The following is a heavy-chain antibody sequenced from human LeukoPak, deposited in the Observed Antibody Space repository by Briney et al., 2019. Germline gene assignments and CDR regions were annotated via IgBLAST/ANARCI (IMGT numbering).Heavy chain of an antibody. CDR2: IIPIFGIA. CDR1: GGTFSSYA. D-gene: IGHD4-17*01. J-gene: IGHJ5*02. CDR3: ARSTVTTSGWFDP. V-gene: IGHV1-69*04. Sequence: GASVKVSCKASGGTFSSYAISWVRQAPGQGLEWMGRIIPIFGIANYAQKFQGRVTITADKSTSTAYMELSSLRSEDTAVYYYARSTVTTSGWFDPWGQGTLVTVSS.